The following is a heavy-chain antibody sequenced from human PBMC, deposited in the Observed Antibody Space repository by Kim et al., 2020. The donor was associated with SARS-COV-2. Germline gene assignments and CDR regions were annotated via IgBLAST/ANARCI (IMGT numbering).Heavy chain of an antibody. Sequence: SETLSLTCTVSGGSISSSSYYWGWIRQPPGKGLEWIGSIYYSGSTYYNPSLKSRVTISVDTSKNQFSLKLSSVTAADTAVYYCARVNYIPRSGIRGGAFDIWGQGTMVTVSS. J-gene: IGHJ3*02. CDR2: IYYSGST. V-gene: IGHV4-39*07. CDR1: GGSISSSSYY. D-gene: IGHD1-26*01. CDR3: ARVNYIPRSGIRGGAFDI.